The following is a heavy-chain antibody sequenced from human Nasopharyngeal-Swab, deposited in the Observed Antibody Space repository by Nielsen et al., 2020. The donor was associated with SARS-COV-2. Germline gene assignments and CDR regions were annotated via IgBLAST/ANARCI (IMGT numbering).Heavy chain of an antibody. V-gene: IGHV1-58*01. CDR1: GFTFTSSA. Sequence: SVKVSCKASGFTFTSSAVQWVRQARGQRLEWIGWIVVGSGNTNYAQKFQERVTITRDMSTSTAYMELSSLRSDDTAMYYCARDGTSRGIASRPGLYYYPMDVWGQGTTVTVSS. D-gene: IGHD6-6*01. J-gene: IGHJ6*02. CDR3: ARDGTSRGIASRPGLYYYPMDV. CDR2: IVVGSGNT.